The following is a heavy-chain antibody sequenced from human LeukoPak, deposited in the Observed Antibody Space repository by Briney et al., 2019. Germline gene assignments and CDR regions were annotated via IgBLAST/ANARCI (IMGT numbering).Heavy chain of an antibody. J-gene: IGHJ4*02. D-gene: IGHD3-16*01. CDR2: ISACNGNT. CDR1: GGTFSSYA. CDR3: ARQEVGGGFDY. Sequence: ASVKVSCKASGGTFSSYAISWVRQAPGQGLEWMGWISACNGNTNYAQKLQGRVTMTTDTSTSTAYMELRSLRSDDTAVYYCARQEVGGGFDYWGQGTLVTVSS. V-gene: IGHV1-18*01.